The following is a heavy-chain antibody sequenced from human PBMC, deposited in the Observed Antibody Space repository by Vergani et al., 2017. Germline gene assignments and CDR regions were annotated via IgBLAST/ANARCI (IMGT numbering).Heavy chain of an antibody. D-gene: IGHD6-19*01. CDR2: INPNSGGK. CDR3: VLMQWLVRGYFDC. Sequence: QVQLVQSGAEVKKPGASVKVSCKASGYTFTGYYMHWVRQAPGQGLEWMGWINPNSGGKNYAQKFQGRVTMTRDTSISTAYMELSRLRSDDTAVYYCVLMQWLVRGYFDCWGQGTLVTVSS. CDR1: GYTFTGYY. J-gene: IGHJ4*02. V-gene: IGHV1-2*02.